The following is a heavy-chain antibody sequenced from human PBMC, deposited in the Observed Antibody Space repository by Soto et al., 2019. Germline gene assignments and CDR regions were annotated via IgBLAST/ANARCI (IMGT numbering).Heavy chain of an antibody. D-gene: IGHD3-10*01. Sequence: ETLSLTCTVSGGSISSYYWSWIRQPAGKGLEWIGRIYTSGSTNYNPSLKSRVTMSVDTSKNQFSLKLSSVTAADTAVYYCARGGLWFGELLPYYYYGMDVWGQGTTVTVSS. CDR3: ARGGLWFGELLPYYYYGMDV. CDR2: IYTSGST. J-gene: IGHJ6*02. CDR1: GGSISSYY. V-gene: IGHV4-4*07.